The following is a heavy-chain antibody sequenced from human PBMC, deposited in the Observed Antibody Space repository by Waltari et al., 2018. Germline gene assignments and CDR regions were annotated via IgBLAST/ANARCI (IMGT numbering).Heavy chain of an antibody. Sequence: QMQLQESGPGLVKPSETLSLTCSVSGGSIHNYYWIWIRQPAGKGLEWIGRAYVSGNSNYNRSLKSRATMSVDTSQNQISLRLTSVTAADSAVYYCAREATAGYYYMDVWGKGTTVIIS. CDR3: AREATAGYYYMDV. V-gene: IGHV4-4*07. CDR1: GGSIHNYY. J-gene: IGHJ6*03. D-gene: IGHD5-18*01. CDR2: AYVSGNS.